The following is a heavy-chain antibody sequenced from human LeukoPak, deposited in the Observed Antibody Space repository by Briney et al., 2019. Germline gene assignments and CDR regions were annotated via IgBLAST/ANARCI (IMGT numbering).Heavy chain of an antibody. CDR2: INPSGGST. D-gene: IGHD6-13*01. CDR3: ARGGSSWESDY. J-gene: IGHJ4*02. Sequence: ASVKVSCKASGYTFTNYCMHWVRQGPGQGLEWMGIINPSGGSTSYAQKFQGRVTMTRDTSTSTAYMELSSLRSEDTAVYYCARGGSSWESDYWGQGTLVTVSS. V-gene: IGHV1-46*01. CDR1: GYTFTNYC.